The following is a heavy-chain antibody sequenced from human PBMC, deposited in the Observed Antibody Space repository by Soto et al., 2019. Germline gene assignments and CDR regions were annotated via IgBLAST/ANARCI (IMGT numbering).Heavy chain of an antibody. CDR3: AREKQLVRDAYYYGMDV. Sequence: ASVKVSCKASGYTFTGYYMHWVRQAPGQGLEWMGWINPNSGGTNYAQKFQGWVTMTRDTSISTAYMELSRLRSDDTAVYYCAREKQLVRDAYYYGMDVWGQRTTVTVSS. D-gene: IGHD6-6*01. J-gene: IGHJ6*02. CDR2: INPNSGGT. CDR1: GYTFTGYY. V-gene: IGHV1-2*04.